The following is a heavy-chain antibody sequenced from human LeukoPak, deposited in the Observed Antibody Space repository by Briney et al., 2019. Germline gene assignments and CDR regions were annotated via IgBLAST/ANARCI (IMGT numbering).Heavy chain of an antibody. CDR2: INHSGST. CDR3: ASVVGGIGAFDI. J-gene: IGHJ3*02. Sequence: SETLSLTCAVYGGSFSGYYWSWIRQPPGKGLEWIGEINHSGSTNYNPSLKSRVTISVDTSKNQFSLKLSSVTAADTAVYYCASVVGGIGAFDIWGQGTMVTVSS. V-gene: IGHV4-34*01. D-gene: IGHD1-26*01. CDR1: GGSFSGYY.